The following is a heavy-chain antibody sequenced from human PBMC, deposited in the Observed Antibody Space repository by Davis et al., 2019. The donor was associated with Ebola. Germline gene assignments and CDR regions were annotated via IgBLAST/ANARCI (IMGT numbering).Heavy chain of an antibody. CDR3: ARGGRWLQSPHFDY. CDR1: GFTVSSNY. D-gene: IGHD5-24*01. V-gene: IGHV3-53*04. CDR2: IYSGGST. J-gene: IGHJ4*02. Sequence: PGGSLRLSCAASGFTVSSNYMSWVRQAPGKGLEWVSVIYSGGSTYYADSVKGRFTISRHNSKNTLYLQMNSLRAEDTAVYYCARGGRWLQSPHFDYWGQGTLVTVSS.